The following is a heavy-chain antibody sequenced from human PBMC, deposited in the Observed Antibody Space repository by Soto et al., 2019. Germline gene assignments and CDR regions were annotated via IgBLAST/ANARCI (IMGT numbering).Heavy chain of an antibody. Sequence: SETLSLTCTVSVGSMSSYYWSWIRQPPGKGLEWIGYIYYSGSTNYNPSLKSRVTISVDTSKNQFSLKLSSVTDADTAVYYCARGDDILTGYNDAFDIWGQGTMVTVSS. D-gene: IGHD3-9*01. V-gene: IGHV4-59*01. J-gene: IGHJ3*02. CDR1: VGSMSSYY. CDR3: ARGDDILTGYNDAFDI. CDR2: IYYSGST.